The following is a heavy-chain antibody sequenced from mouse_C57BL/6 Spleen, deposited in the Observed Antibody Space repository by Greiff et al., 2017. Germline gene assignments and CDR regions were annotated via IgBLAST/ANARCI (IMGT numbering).Heavy chain of an antibody. J-gene: IGHJ2*01. V-gene: IGHV6-6*01. CDR2: IRNKANNHAT. CDR3: TCQLGKDFDY. Sequence: EVKLVESGGGLVQPGGSMKLSCAASGFTFSDAWMDWVRQSPEKGLEWVAEIRNKANNHATYYAESVKVRFTISRDDSKSSVYLQMNSLRAEDTGIYYCTCQLGKDFDYWGQGTTLTVSS. D-gene: IGHD4-1*02. CDR1: GFTFSDAW.